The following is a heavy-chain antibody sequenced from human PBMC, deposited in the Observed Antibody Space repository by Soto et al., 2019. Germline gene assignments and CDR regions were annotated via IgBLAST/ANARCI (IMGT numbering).Heavy chain of an antibody. Sequence: EVQLLESGGGLVQPGGSLRLSCVASGFTFSSYGMNWVRQAPGKGLEWVSGMSGSGDNTDYVGAVKGRFTISRDNSKNTLYLQMNSRRAEATAVYYCAIQSPYSSSWYGVDYWGQGTLVTVSS. CDR1: GFTFSSYG. D-gene: IGHD6-13*01. CDR3: AIQSPYSSSWYGVDY. CDR2: MSGSGDNT. J-gene: IGHJ4*02. V-gene: IGHV3-23*01.